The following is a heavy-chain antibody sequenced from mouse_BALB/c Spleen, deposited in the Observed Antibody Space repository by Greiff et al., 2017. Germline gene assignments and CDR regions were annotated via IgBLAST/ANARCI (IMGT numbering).Heavy chain of an antibody. CDR1: GFTFSSYG. Sequence: EVQVVESGGGLVQPGGSLKLSCAASGFTFSSYGMSWVRQTPDKRLELVATINSNGGSTYYPDSVKGRFTISRDNAKNTLYLQMSSLKSEDTAMYYCARDLRGYYWYFDVWGAGTTVTVSS. CDR2: INSNGGST. V-gene: IGHV5-6-3*01. D-gene: IGHD3-2*02. CDR3: ARDLRGYYWYFDV. J-gene: IGHJ1*01.